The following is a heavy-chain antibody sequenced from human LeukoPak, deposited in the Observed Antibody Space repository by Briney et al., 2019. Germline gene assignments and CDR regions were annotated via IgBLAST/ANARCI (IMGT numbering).Heavy chain of an antibody. CDR1: GFTFSSYW. Sequence: GGSQRLSCAASGFTFSSYWINWARQAPGKGLEWVASISHNGNVNYYVDSVKGRFTISRDNAKNSLYLQMSNLRAKDTAVYFCARGGGLDVWGQGATVTVSS. V-gene: IGHV3-7*03. CDR2: ISHNGNVN. CDR3: ARGGGLDV. D-gene: IGHD3-16*01. J-gene: IGHJ6*02.